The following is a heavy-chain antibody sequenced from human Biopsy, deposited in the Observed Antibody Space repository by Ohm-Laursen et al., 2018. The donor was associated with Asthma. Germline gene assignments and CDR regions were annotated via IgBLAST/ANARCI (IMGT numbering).Heavy chain of an antibody. J-gene: IGHJ4*02. CDR3: AGFCSGGNCPDH. D-gene: IGHD2-15*01. V-gene: IGHV4-59*01. CDR2: IHYSGST. Sequence: SETLSLTCIVSGVSIRSYYWTWIRQPPGKGLEWIGNIHYSGSTYSNPSLKSRVTISVDTSKKQISLRLSSVIAADTAVYYCAGFCSGGNCPDHWGQGTLATVSS. CDR1: GVSIRSYY.